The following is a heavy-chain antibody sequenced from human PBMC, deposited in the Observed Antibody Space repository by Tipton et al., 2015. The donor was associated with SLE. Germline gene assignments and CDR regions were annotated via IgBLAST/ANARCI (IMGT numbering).Heavy chain of an antibody. CDR3: GRAQGYCSGGVCSHIDS. CDR2: ISSGSHSM. J-gene: IGHJ4*02. V-gene: IGHV3-11*01. D-gene: IGHD2-8*02. CDR1: GFVFSDYY. Sequence: SLRLSCAASGFVFSDYYMSWIRQAPGKGLEWVSYISSGSHSMYYADSVEGRFTISRDNARNSLYLQMDNLRVEDTALYYCGRAQGYCSGGVCSHIDSWGQGTLVTVSS.